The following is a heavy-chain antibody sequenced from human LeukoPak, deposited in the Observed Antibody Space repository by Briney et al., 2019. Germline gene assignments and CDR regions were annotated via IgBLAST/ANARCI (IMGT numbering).Heavy chain of an antibody. CDR2: IYHSGIT. J-gene: IGHJ2*01. V-gene: IGHV4-30-2*01. Sequence: NPSETLSLTCTVSGGSISSGGYYWSWIRQPPGKGLEWIGCIYHSGITYYNPSLKSRVTISVDRSKNQFSLKLSSVTAADTAVYYCARDRPTYYDLWGRGTLVTVSS. CDR3: ARDRPTYYDL. CDR1: GGSISSGGYY. D-gene: IGHD3-10*01.